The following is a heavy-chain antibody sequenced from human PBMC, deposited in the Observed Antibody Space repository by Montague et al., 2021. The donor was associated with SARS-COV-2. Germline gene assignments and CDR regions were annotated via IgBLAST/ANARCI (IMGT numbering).Heavy chain of an antibody. CDR2: TYYRSRWSN. V-gene: IGHV6-1*01. D-gene: IGHD1-26*01. Sequence: CAISGDSVSSNSATWHWIMQSPSRGLEWLGRTYYRSRWSNDYAVSVRSRIIINPDTSTNQFSLQLSSVTPEDTAVYFCARERWAVGVSFDYWGQGTLVTVSS. CDR3: ARERWAVGVSFDY. CDR1: GDSVSSNSAT. J-gene: IGHJ4*02.